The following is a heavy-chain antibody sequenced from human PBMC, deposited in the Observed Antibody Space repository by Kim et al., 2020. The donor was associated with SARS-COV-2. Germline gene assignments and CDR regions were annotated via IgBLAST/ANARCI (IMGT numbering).Heavy chain of an antibody. CDR3: ARGVYYDILTGMHVDD. J-gene: IGHJ4*02. CDR1: GGTFSSYA. Sequence: SVKVSCKASGGTFSSYAISWVRQAPGQGLEWMGGFIPIFGTANYAQKFQGRVTMTADESTSTAYMELSSLRSEDTAVYYCARGVYYDILTGMHVDDWGQGTLVTVSS. CDR2: FIPIFGTA. V-gene: IGHV1-69*13. D-gene: IGHD3-9*01.